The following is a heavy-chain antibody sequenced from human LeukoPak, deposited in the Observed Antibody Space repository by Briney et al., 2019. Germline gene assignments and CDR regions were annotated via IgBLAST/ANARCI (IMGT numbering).Heavy chain of an antibody. CDR2: INSDGSST. V-gene: IGHV3-74*01. D-gene: IGHD5-12*01. CDR1: GFTFSSYW. CDR3: ASGGHGYSGYDPDFDY. J-gene: IGHJ4*02. Sequence: GGSLRLSCAAPGFTFSSYWMHWVRQAPGKGLVWVSRINSDGSSTSYADSVKGRFTISRDNAKNTLYLQMNSLRAEDTAVYYYASGGHGYSGYDPDFDYWGQGTLVTVSS.